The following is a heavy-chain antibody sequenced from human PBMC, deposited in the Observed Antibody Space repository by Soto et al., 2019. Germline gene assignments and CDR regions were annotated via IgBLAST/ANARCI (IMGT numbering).Heavy chain of an antibody. CDR1: GGSFSGYY. CDR3: ARGSRVSYGSARVDY. Sequence: PSETLSLTCAVYGGSFSGYYWSWIRQPPGKGLEWIGEINHSGSTNYNPSLKSRVTISVDTSKNQFSLKLSSVTAADTAVYYCARGSRVSYGSARVDYWGQGTLVTVSS. J-gene: IGHJ4*02. V-gene: IGHV4-34*01. CDR2: INHSGST. D-gene: IGHD3-10*01.